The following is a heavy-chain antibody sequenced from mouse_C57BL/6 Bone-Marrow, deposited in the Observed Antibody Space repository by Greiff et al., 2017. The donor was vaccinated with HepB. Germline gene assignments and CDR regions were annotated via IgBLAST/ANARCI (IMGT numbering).Heavy chain of an antibody. D-gene: IGHD1-1*01. Sequence: QVQLKQPGAELVRPGSSVKLSCKASGYTFTSYWMHWVKQRPIQGLEWIGNIDPSDSETHYNQKFKDKATLTVDKSSSTAYMQLSSLTSEDSAVYYCARRRRGSRGDYFDYWGQGTTLTVSS. V-gene: IGHV1-52*01. J-gene: IGHJ2*01. CDR1: GYTFTSYW. CDR2: IDPSDSET. CDR3: ARRRRGSRGDYFDY.